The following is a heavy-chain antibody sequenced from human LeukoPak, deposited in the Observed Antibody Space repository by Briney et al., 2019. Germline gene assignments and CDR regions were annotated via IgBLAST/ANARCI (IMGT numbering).Heavy chain of an antibody. V-gene: IGHV1-46*01. J-gene: IGHJ4*02. Sequence: ASVKVSCKASGYTFTSYYMNWVRQAPGQGLEWMGIINPSGGSTSYAQKFQGRVTMTTDTSTSTVYMELSSLRSEDTAVYYCARTGSAEGLEFLEGLTYFDSWGQGTLVTVSS. D-gene: IGHD3-3*01. CDR3: ARTGSAEGLEFLEGLTYFDS. CDR2: INPSGGST. CDR1: GYTFTSYY.